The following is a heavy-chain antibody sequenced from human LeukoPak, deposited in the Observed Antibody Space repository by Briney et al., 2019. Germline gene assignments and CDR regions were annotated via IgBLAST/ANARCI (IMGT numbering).Heavy chain of an antibody. CDR1: GYTLTELS. Sequence: ASVKVSCKVSGYTLTELSMHWVRQAPGKGLGWMGGFDPEDGETIYAQKFQGRVTMTEDTSIDTAYMELSSLRSEDTAVYYCATDLGYYYGSGSYYFDYWGQGTLVTVSS. CDR3: ATDLGYYYGSGSYYFDY. D-gene: IGHD3-10*01. CDR2: FDPEDGET. V-gene: IGHV1-24*01. J-gene: IGHJ4*02.